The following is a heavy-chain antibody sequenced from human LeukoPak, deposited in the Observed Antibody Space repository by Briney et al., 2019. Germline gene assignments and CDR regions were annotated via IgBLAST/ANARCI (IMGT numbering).Heavy chain of an antibody. CDR1: GFTFSSYG. CDR2: ISYDGSNK. V-gene: IGHV3-30*18. CDR3: AKDFLRSFYYYGMDV. J-gene: IGHJ6*02. Sequence: GRSLRLSCAASGFTFSSYGMHWVRQAPGKGLEWVAVISYDGSNKYYADSVKGRFTISRDNSKNTLYLQMNSLRAEDTAVYYCAKDFLRSFYYYGMDVWGQGTTVTVSS.